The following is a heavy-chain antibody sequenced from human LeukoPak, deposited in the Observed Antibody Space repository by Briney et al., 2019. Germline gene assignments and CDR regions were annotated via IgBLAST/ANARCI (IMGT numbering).Heavy chain of an antibody. D-gene: IGHD3-22*01. Sequence: ASETLSLTCAVYGGSFSGYYWSWIRQPPGKGLEWIGEINHSGSTNYNPSLKSRVTISVDTSKNQSSLKLSSVTAADTAVYYCARATLNSSGYLFDYWGQGTLVTVSS. CDR2: INHSGST. J-gene: IGHJ4*02. CDR3: ARATLNSSGYLFDY. V-gene: IGHV4-34*01. CDR1: GGSFSGYY.